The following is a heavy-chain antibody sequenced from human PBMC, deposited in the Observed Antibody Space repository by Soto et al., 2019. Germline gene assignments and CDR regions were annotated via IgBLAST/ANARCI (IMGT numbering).Heavy chain of an antibody. J-gene: IGHJ4*02. D-gene: IGHD5-18*01. CDR1: GGSISGSYYY. Sequence: SETLSLTCAVSGGSISGSYYYWGWLRQSPGKGPEWLGSVFSTGFTSYNPSLESRVSVSVDTSKNQFSLKVSSLTDEDTAVYYCARAREPEYSSAIFFDIWGQGALVTVSS. CDR3: ARAREPEYSSAIFFDI. V-gene: IGHV4-39*07. CDR2: VFSTGFT.